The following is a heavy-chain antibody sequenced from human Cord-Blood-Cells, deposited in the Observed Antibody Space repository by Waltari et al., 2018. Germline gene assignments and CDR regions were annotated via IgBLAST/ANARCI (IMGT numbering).Heavy chain of an antibody. D-gene: IGHD1-26*01. Sequence: QLLQSGAEVKKPASSVKVSCKASGGPFRSYALSWVRQAPGQGLEWMGRIIPILGIANYAQKFQGRVTITADKSTSTAYMELSSLRSEDTAVYYCARDLGSYTPLHYWGQGTLVTVSS. J-gene: IGHJ4*02. CDR3: ARDLGSYTPLHY. V-gene: IGHV1-69*09. CDR1: GGPFRSYA. CDR2: IIPILGIA.